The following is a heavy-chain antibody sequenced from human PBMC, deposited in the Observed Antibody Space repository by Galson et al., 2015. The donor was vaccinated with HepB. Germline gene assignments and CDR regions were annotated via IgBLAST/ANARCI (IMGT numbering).Heavy chain of an antibody. CDR3: ARTRERGTPGYYYGMDV. Sequence: SLRLSCAASGFTFSSYGMHWVRRAPGKGLEWVAVIWYDGSNKYYADSVKGRFTISRDNSKNTLYLQMNSLRAEDTAVYYCARTRERGTPGYYYGMDVWGQGTTVTVSS. CDR2: IWYDGSNK. V-gene: IGHV3-33*01. D-gene: IGHD1-26*01. CDR1: GFTFSSYG. J-gene: IGHJ6*02.